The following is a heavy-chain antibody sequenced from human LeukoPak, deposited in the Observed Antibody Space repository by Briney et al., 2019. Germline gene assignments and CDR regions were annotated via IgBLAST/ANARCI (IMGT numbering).Heavy chain of an antibody. CDR1: GFTFSTYW. CDR3: ARSRIGDY. V-gene: IGHV3-7*01. D-gene: IGHD3-10*01. Sequence: GESLRLSCTVSGFTFSTYWMTWVRQAPGKGLEWVANIKQDGSEKYYVDSVKGRFTISRDNAKNSLYLQMNSLRAEDTAVYYCARSRIGDYWGQGTLVTVSS. CDR2: IKQDGSEK. J-gene: IGHJ4*02.